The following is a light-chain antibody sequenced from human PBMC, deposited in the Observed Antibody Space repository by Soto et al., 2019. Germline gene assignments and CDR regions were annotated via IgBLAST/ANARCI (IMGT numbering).Light chain of an antibody. CDR1: QTVISSY. V-gene: IGKV3-20*01. J-gene: IGKJ2*01. CDR2: GAS. Sequence: EIVLTQSPGTLSLSPGERATLSCRASQTVISSYLAWYQQKPGQAPRLLIFGASSRATGIPDRFSGSGSGTDVTLTISGLEPDDFALYYCLQYGGSPRTFGQGTKLEIK. CDR3: LQYGGSPRT.